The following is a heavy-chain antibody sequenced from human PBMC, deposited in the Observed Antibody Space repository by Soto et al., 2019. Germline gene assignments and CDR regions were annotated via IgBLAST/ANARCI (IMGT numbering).Heavy chain of an antibody. D-gene: IGHD1-1*01. Sequence: PSETLSLTCAVYGGSFSGYYWSWIRQPPGKGLEWIGEINHSGSTNYNPSLKSRVTISVDTSKNQFSLKLSSVTAADTAVYFFARGGGYGGTTFRYYYYGMDVWGQGTTVTVSS. CDR2: INHSGST. V-gene: IGHV4-34*01. CDR3: ARGGGYGGTTFRYYYYGMDV. J-gene: IGHJ6*02. CDR1: GGSFSGYY.